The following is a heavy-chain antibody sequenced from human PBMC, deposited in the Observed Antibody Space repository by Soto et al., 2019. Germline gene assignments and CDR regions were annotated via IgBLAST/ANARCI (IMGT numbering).Heavy chain of an antibody. D-gene: IGHD3-3*01. CDR2: INSDGSST. Sequence: EVQLVESGGGLVQPGGCLRLSCAASGITFSRYWMHWVRQAPGKGLVWVSRINSDGSSTSYADSVKGRFTLSRDNAKNTLYLQMNSLRAEDTAVYYCAIAYYDLWSGYYWGQGTLVTVSS. V-gene: IGHV3-74*01. CDR3: AIAYYDLWSGYY. J-gene: IGHJ4*02. CDR1: GITFSRYW.